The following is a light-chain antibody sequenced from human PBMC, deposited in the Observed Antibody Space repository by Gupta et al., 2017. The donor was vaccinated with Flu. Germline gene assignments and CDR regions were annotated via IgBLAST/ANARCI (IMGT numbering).Light chain of an antibody. J-gene: IGLJ3*02. Sequence: QSVLTQPPSVSGPPGQRVPISCTGSNSNIGAGYNVYWYQKLPGTAPKFLIYDNNNRPSGVPDRFSVSRSGTSASLAITGLQAEDEADYYCQCYDNSLIGWLFGGGTKLTVL. CDR3: QCYDNSLIGWL. V-gene: IGLV1-40*01. CDR1: NSNIGAGYN. CDR2: DNN.